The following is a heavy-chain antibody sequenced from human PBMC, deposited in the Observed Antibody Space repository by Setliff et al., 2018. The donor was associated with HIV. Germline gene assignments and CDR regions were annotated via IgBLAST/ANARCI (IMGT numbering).Heavy chain of an antibody. D-gene: IGHD5-18*01. Sequence: GGSLRLSCAASVFTFNNYGMNWVRQAPGKGLEWVAFIRYDGSNEYYTDSVKGRFTISRDNSKNTMFLQMNSLRVEDTAIYYCAKMHTAMDPDTFDIWGQGTMVTVSS. CDR2: IRYDGSNE. CDR1: VFTFNNYG. V-gene: IGHV3-30*02. J-gene: IGHJ3*02. CDR3: AKMHTAMDPDTFDI.